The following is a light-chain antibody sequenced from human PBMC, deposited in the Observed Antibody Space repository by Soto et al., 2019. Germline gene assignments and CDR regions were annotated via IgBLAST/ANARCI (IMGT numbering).Light chain of an antibody. CDR1: QSIRSW. V-gene: IGKV1-5*03. CDR2: KAS. CDR3: QHPGYT. Sequence: DIQMTQSPSTLSASVGDRVTITCRASQSIRSWLAWYQQKPGKAPKLLIYKASSLESGVPSRFSGSGSGTEFTLTISSLQPDDFATYYCQHPGYTFGQGTKLEIK. J-gene: IGKJ2*01.